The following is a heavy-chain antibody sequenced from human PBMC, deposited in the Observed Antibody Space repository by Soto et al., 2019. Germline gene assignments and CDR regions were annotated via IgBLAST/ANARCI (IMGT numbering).Heavy chain of an antibody. Sequence: GESLKISCKGSGYTFTSYWIGWVRQMPGEGLGWMGVIYPSDSDIRYSPSFQGKVTISADKSITTAYLQWSSLKAADTAMYYCVRSGTSSGRFSDYWGQGTLVTVSS. CDR1: GYTFTSYW. CDR3: VRSGTSSGRFSDY. CDR2: IYPSDSDI. D-gene: IGHD2-15*01. V-gene: IGHV5-51*01. J-gene: IGHJ4*02.